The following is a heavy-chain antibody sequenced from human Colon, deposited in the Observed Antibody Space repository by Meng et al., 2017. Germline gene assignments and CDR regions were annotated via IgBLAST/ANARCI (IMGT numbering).Heavy chain of an antibody. J-gene: IGHJ6*02. CDR3: ARFSFHYSGSGSGMDV. CDR2: TYTSGST. Sequence: QGQRPESGPGLGKPSETLSLPCNVSGGSMSNSYWSWIRQPAGKGLEWIGRTYTSGSTNNNPPLKSRVTMSVDTSRNQFSLKLTSVTAADTAVYYCARFSFHYSGSGSGMDVWGQGTAVTVSS. V-gene: IGHV4-4*07. CDR1: GGSMSNSY. D-gene: IGHD3-10*01.